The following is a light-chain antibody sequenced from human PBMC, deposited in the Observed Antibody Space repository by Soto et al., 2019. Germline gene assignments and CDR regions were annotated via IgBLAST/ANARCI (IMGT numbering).Light chain of an antibody. CDR3: CSYAGSNVV. J-gene: IGLJ2*01. Sequence: QSALTQPASVSGSPGQSITISCTGTSSDVGSYNLVSWYQQHPGKAPKLMIYEGSKRPSGVSNRFSGSKSGNTASLTISGLQAEDEADYYCCSYAGSNVVFGGVTKLTVL. CDR2: EGS. V-gene: IGLV2-23*01. CDR1: SSDVGSYNL.